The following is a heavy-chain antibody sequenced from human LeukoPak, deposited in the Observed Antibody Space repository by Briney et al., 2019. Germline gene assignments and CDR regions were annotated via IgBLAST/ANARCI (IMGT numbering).Heavy chain of an antibody. J-gene: IGHJ4*02. V-gene: IGHV3-23*01. CDR1: GFTFTSFA. CDR2: ISASGGST. Sequence: GGSLRLSCVTSGFTFTSFAVSWVRQAPGKGLEWVSTISASGGSTFYADSVKGRFTISRDNSKTSLYLQMNSLRGEDSGVYYCARDYGDYYFDYWGQGTLVSVSS. D-gene: IGHD4-17*01. CDR3: ARDYGDYYFDY.